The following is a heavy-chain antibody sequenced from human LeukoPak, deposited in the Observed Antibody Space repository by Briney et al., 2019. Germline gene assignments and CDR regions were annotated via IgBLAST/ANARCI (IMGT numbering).Heavy chain of an antibody. V-gene: IGHV3-30*18. CDR3: AKMHDILTGYFSFDY. CDR2: ISYDGSNK. Sequence: GGSLRLSCAASGFTFSSYGMHWVRQAPGKGLEWVAVISYDGSNKYYADSVKGRFTISRDNSKNTLYLQMNSLRAEDTAVYYCAKMHDILTGYFSFDYWGQGTLDTVSS. D-gene: IGHD3-9*01. CDR1: GFTFSSYG. J-gene: IGHJ4*02.